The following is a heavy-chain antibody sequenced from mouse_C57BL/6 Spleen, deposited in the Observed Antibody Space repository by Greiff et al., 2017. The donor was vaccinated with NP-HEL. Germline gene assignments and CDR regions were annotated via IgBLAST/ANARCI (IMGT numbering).Heavy chain of an antibody. V-gene: IGHV7-3*01. CDR1: GFTFTDYY. J-gene: IGHJ4*01. CDR3: ARYYGYDGVLYAMDY. Sequence: EVKLMESGGGLVQPGGSLSLSCAASGFTFTDYYMSWVRQPPGKALEWLGFIRNKANGYTTEYSASVKGRFIISRDNSQSILYLQMNALRAEDSATYYCARYYGYDGVLYAMDYWGQGTSVTVSS. D-gene: IGHD2-2*01. CDR2: IRNKANGYTT.